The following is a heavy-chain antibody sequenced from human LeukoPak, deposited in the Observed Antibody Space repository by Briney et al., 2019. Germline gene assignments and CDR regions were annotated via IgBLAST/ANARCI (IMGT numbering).Heavy chain of an antibody. D-gene: IGHD6-13*01. Sequence: GGSLRLSCAASGFTFSSYSMNWVRQAPGKGLEWVSYISSSSSTIYYADSVKGRFTVSRDNAKNSLYLQMNSLRAEDTAVYYCARVVGYSSSWPFDYWGQGTLVTVSS. CDR1: GFTFSSYS. J-gene: IGHJ4*02. V-gene: IGHV3-48*04. CDR3: ARVVGYSSSWPFDY. CDR2: ISSSSSTI.